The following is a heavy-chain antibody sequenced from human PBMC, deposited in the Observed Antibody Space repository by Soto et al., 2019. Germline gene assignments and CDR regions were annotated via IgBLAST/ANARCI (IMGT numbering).Heavy chain of an antibody. Sequence: GSLRLSCAASGFTFSSYAMSWVRQAPGKGLEWVSAISGSGGSTYYADSVKGRFTISRDNSKNTLYLQMNSLRAEDTAVYYCAKAGLVPAAIADYYYMDVWGKGTTVTVSS. CDR1: GFTFSSYA. J-gene: IGHJ6*03. V-gene: IGHV3-23*01. D-gene: IGHD2-2*01. CDR3: AKAGLVPAAIADYYYMDV. CDR2: ISGSGGST.